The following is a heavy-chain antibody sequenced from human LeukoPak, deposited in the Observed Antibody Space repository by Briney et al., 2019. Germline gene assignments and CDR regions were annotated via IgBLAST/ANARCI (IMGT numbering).Heavy chain of an antibody. CDR3: ARGITMVRGVSDY. J-gene: IGHJ4*02. D-gene: IGHD3-10*01. V-gene: IGHV1-8*01. CDR2: MNPNSGNT. Sequence: ASVKVSFKASGYTFTSYDINWVRQATGQGLEWMGWMNPNSGNTGYAQKFQGRVTMTRNTSISTAYMELSSLRSEDTAVYYCARGITMVRGVSDYWGQGTLVTVSP. CDR1: GYTFTSYD.